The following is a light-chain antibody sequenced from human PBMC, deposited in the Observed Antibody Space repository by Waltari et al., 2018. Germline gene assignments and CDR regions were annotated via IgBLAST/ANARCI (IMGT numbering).Light chain of an antibody. V-gene: IGKV2-29*02. Sequence: DIVMTQTPLYLSVTPGQPASISCKSSQSLLESDGKTYLYWYRQKAGQSPQLLMYEVSSRFSGVSHRFSGSGSGTDFTLKISRVEADDVGVYYCMQGINLPLTFGGGTKVEIK. CDR3: MQGINLPLT. J-gene: IGKJ4*01. CDR1: QSLLESDGKTY. CDR2: EVS.